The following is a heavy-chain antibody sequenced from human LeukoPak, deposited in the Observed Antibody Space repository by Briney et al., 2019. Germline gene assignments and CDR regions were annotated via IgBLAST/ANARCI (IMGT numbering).Heavy chain of an antibody. CDR3: ARVGYSNYGYYYYMDV. CDR1: GFTFSSYS. CDR2: ISSSSSTI. J-gene: IGHJ6*03. Sequence: GGSLRLSCAASGFTFSSYSMNWVRQAPGKGLEWVSYISSSSSTIYYADSVKGRFTISRDNAKNSLYLQMSSLRAEDTAVYYCARVGYSNYGYYYYMDVWGKGTTVTVSS. D-gene: IGHD4-11*01. V-gene: IGHV3-48*01.